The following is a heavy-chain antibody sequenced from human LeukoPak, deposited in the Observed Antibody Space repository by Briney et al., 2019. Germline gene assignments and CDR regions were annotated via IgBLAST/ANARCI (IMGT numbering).Heavy chain of an antibody. V-gene: IGHV4-30-2*01. J-gene: IGHJ4*02. CDR1: GGSISSGGYS. D-gene: IGHD4-17*01. Sequence: NPSETLSLTCAVSGGSISSGGYSWSWIRQPPGKGLEWIGYIYHSGSTYYNPSLKSRVTISVDRSKNQFSLKLSSVTAADTAVYYCARGDYGDGYYFDYWGQGTLVTVSS. CDR2: IYHSGST. CDR3: ARGDYGDGYYFDY.